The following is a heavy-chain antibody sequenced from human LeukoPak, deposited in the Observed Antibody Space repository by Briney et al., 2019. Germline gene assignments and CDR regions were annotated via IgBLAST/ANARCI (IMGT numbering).Heavy chain of an antibody. Sequence: SETLSLTCTVSGDSMSSSHYCWGWIRQPPGKGLEWIGSIYYSGSTYYNPSLKSRVTMSVDTSKKQFSLRLSSVTAADTAVYYCARHAVEAASRWFDPWGQGTLVTVSS. V-gene: IGHV4-39*01. CDR1: GDSMSSSHYC. CDR3: ARHAVEAASRWFDP. D-gene: IGHD1-1*01. CDR2: IYYSGST. J-gene: IGHJ5*02.